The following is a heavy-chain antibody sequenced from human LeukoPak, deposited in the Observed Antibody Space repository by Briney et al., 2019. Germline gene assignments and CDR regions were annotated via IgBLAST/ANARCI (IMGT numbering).Heavy chain of an antibody. D-gene: IGHD1-26*01. CDR1: GYTFTGYY. J-gene: IGHJ4*02. CDR2: INPNSGGT. CDR3: ARDREGEYFDY. Sequence: GASVKVSCKASGYTFTGYYMHWVRQAPGQGLEWMGWINPNSGGTNYAQKFQGWVTMTRDTSISTAYMELSSLRSEDTAVYYCARDREGEYFDYWGQGTLVTVSS. V-gene: IGHV1-2*04.